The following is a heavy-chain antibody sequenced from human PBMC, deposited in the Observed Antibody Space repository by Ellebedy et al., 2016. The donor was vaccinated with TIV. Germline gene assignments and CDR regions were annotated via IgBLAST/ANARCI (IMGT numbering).Heavy chain of an antibody. Sequence: PGGSLRLSCAASGFTFSSYSMNWVRPAPGKGLDWVSYIGSTITTIYYADSVKGRFTISRDNAKNSLYLQMNSLRAEDTAVYYCARGGGSRLSHSFDIWGQGTMVTVSS. CDR1: GFTFSSYS. J-gene: IGHJ3*02. V-gene: IGHV3-48*04. D-gene: IGHD3-10*01. CDR2: IGSTITTI. CDR3: ARGGGSRLSHSFDI.